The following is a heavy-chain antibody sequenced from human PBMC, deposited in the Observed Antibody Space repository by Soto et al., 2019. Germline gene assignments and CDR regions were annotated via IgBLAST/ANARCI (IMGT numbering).Heavy chain of an antibody. V-gene: IGHV4-34*01. CDR1: GGSFSGYY. D-gene: IGHD1-20*01. Sequence: SETLSLTCAVYGGSFSGYYWSWIRQPPGKGLEWIGEINHSGSTNYNPSLKSRVTISVDTSKNQFSLKLSSVTAADTAVYYCARGLNRYNWNTPFAPWGQGTLVTSPQ. CDR3: ARGLNRYNWNTPFAP. J-gene: IGHJ5*02. CDR2: INHSGST.